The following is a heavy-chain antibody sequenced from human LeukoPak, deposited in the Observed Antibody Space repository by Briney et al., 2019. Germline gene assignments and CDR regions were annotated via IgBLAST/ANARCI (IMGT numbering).Heavy chain of an antibody. CDR3: ASNPTNYYDSSGRMGAFDV. Sequence: NPSETLSLTYFVSGVFLRRGVYYWRWIRHPPEKGLEGIGSVHHSGITYYNTSLKSRVTISVDKSKHQFSLELTSVTAADTAVYYCASNPTNYYDSSGRMGAFDVWGQGTMVTVSS. V-gene: IGHV4-39*01. CDR2: VHHSGIT. J-gene: IGHJ3*01. D-gene: IGHD3-22*01. CDR1: GVFLRRGVYY.